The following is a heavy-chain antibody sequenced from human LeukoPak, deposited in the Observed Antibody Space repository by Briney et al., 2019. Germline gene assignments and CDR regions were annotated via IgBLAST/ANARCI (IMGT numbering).Heavy chain of an antibody. V-gene: IGHV4-34*01. Sequence: SETLSLTCAVYGGSLSGYYWSWIRQPPGKGLEWIGEINHSGSTNYNPSLKSRVTISVDTSKNQFSLKLSSVTAADTAVYYCARGRISGTNFDYWGQGTLVSVSS. D-gene: IGHD1-14*01. CDR1: GGSLSGYY. J-gene: IGHJ4*02. CDR2: INHSGST. CDR3: ARGRISGTNFDY.